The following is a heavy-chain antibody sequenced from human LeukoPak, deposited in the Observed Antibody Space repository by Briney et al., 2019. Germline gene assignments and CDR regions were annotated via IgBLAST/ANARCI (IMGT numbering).Heavy chain of an antibody. D-gene: IGHD3-22*01. V-gene: IGHV4-39*02. CDR1: GDSISNSNYY. Sequence: SETLSLTCTVSGDSISNSNYYWGWIRQPPGEGLEWIACIHYSGSTYYNPSLKSRVTISVDTSKNHFSLKLSSVTAADTAVYYCARVSSGYPYVFDHWGQGTLVTVSS. J-gene: IGHJ4*02. CDR3: ARVSSGYPYVFDH. CDR2: IHYSGST.